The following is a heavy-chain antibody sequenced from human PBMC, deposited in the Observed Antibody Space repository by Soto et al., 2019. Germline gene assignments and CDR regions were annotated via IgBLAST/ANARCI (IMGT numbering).Heavy chain of an antibody. CDR3: ARGGVSTRTFDY. CDR2: IYPDDSDT. V-gene: IGHV5-51*01. J-gene: IGHJ4*02. Sequence: GESLKISCKASGYTFSTYWIGWVRQMPGKGLEWMGTIYPDDSDTRYSPSFQGQVTISADKSISSAYLQWSSLRASDTAMYYCARGGVSTRTFDYWGQGTPVTVSS. D-gene: IGHD3-3*01. CDR1: GYTFSTYW.